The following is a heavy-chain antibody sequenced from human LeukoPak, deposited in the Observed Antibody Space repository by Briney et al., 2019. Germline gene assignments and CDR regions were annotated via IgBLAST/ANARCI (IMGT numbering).Heavy chain of an antibody. D-gene: IGHD3-22*01. V-gene: IGHV3-11*01. Sequence: PGGSLRLSCAASGFTFRDYYMSWIRQAPGKGLEWVSYISNSDSITKYADSVKGRITISRDNAKNSVYLQMNSLRVEDTAVYYCARPNYYDSSGYDYWGQGTLVTVSS. CDR1: GFTFRDYY. CDR3: ARPNYYDSSGYDY. CDR2: ISNSDSIT. J-gene: IGHJ4*02.